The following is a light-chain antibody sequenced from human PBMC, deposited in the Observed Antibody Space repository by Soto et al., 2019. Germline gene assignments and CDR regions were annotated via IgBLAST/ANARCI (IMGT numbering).Light chain of an antibody. CDR3: SSYTSSSTLEV. Sequence: QSALTQPASVSGSPGQSITISCTGTSSDVGGYNYVSWYQQHPGKAPKLIIYDVTNRPSGVSNRFSGSKSGSTASLTISGLQAEDEADYYCSSYTSSSTLEVFGTGTKVTVL. CDR2: DVT. V-gene: IGLV2-14*01. CDR1: SSDVGGYNY. J-gene: IGLJ1*01.